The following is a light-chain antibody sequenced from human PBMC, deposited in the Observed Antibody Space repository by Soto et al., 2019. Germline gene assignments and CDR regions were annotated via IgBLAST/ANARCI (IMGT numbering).Light chain of an antibody. CDR2: EVT. CDR1: TSDIGNYNF. Sequence: QSALTQPASVSGSPGQSLTISCTGTTSDIGNYNFVSWYQHHPGKAPKLLIFEVTNLPSGVSSRFSGSKSGDTASLTISGLQPEDEADYYCSSFTSRSPLYVFGSGTKLTVL. J-gene: IGLJ1*01. CDR3: SSFTSRSPLYV. V-gene: IGLV2-14*01.